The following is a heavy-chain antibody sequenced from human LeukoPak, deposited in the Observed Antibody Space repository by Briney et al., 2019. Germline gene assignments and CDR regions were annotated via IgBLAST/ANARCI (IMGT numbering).Heavy chain of an antibody. CDR1: GFTFSSYG. Sequence: GGSLRLSCAASGFTFSSYGMNWVRQAPGKGLEWVSSISSSSSYIYYADSVKGRFTISRDNAKNSLYLQMNSLRAEDTAVYYCARDIVVVPAANRAYGMDVWGQGTTVTVSS. CDR2: ISSSSSYI. CDR3: ARDIVVVPAANRAYGMDV. D-gene: IGHD2-2*01. J-gene: IGHJ6*02. V-gene: IGHV3-21*01.